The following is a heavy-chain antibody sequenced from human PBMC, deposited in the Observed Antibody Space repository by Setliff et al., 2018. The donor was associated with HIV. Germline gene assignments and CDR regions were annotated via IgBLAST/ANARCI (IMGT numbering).Heavy chain of an antibody. J-gene: IGHJ4*02. V-gene: IGHV1-3*01. Sequence: GASVKVSCKASGYPFRDHTIHWVRQAPGQGLEWMGFVHGGTGKTQYLEKFQDRITMTSDTSATTAYMELSSLNSEDSAIYYCAREFLVRCCFDFWGQGTLVTVSS. D-gene: IGHD3-10*01. CDR2: VHGGTGKT. CDR3: AREFLVRCCFDF. CDR1: GYPFRDHT.